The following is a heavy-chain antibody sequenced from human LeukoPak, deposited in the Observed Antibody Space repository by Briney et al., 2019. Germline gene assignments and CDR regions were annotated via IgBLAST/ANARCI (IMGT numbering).Heavy chain of an antibody. D-gene: IGHD2-15*01. CDR2: INPSGGST. CDR1: GYTFTSYY. Sequence: ASVKVSCKASGYTFTSYYMHWVRQAPGQGLEWMGIINPSGGSTSYAQKFQGRVTMTRDTSMSTVYMELSSLRSEDTAVYYCARDLGYCSGGSCYQTTYFDYWGQGTLVTVSS. J-gene: IGHJ4*02. CDR3: ARDLGYCSGGSCYQTTYFDY. V-gene: IGHV1-46*01.